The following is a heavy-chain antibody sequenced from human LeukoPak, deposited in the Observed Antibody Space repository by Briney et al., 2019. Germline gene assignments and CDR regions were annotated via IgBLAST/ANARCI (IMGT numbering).Heavy chain of an antibody. J-gene: IGHJ6*04. D-gene: IGHD3-10*01. CDR1: GFTLSSNG. Sequence: PGGSLRLSCVASGFTLSSNGMHWVRQAAGKGLEWVSGIDTAGDPCYPGSVKGRFTISRENAKNSLYLQMNSLTAGDTAVYYCARGYGSGSYAGMDVWGKGTTVTVSS. V-gene: IGHV3-13*05. CDR3: ARGYGSGSYAGMDV. CDR2: IDTAGDP.